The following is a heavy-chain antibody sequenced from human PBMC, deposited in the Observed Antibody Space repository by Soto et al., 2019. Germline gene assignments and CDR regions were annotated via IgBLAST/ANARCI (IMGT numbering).Heavy chain of an antibody. D-gene: IGHD3-22*01. CDR3: TTDWEYYYDGSGPPTPGGFFDY. V-gene: IGHV3-15*01. CDR2: IKSKTDGGTT. J-gene: IGHJ4*02. Sequence: EVQLVESGGGLVKPGGSLRLSCAASGFTFSNAWMSWVRQAPGKGLEWVGRIKSKTDGGTTDYPAPVKGRFTISRDDSKNTLYLQMNSLKTEDTAVYYCTTDWEYYYDGSGPPTPGGFFDYWGQGTLVTVSS. CDR1: GFTFSNAW.